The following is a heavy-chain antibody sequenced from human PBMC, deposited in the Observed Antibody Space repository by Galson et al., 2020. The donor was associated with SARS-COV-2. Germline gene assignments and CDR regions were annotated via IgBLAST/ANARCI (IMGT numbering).Heavy chain of an antibody. J-gene: IGHJ6*02. Sequence: GGSLRLSCAASGFTFSSYGMHWVRQAPGKGLEWVAVISYDGSNKYYADSVKGRFTISRDNSKNTLYLQMNSLRAEDTAVYYCAKDLLRYFDWLGQYYYYSGMDVWGQGTTVTGSS. CDR3: AKDLLRYFDWLGQYYYYSGMDV. CDR2: ISYDGSNK. CDR1: GFTFSSYG. V-gene: IGHV3-30*18. D-gene: IGHD3-9*01.